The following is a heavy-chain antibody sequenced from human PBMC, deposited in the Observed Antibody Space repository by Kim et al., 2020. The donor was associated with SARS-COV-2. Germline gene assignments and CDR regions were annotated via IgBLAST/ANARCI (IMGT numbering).Heavy chain of an antibody. J-gene: IGHJ5*02. V-gene: IGHV1-24*01. CDR1: GYTLTEVS. CDR3: ATATIFGVANWFDP. CDR2: FDPEDGET. D-gene: IGHD3-3*01. Sequence: ASVKVSCKVSGYTLTEVSIHWVRQAPGKGLEWIGGFDPEDGETIYAQKFQGRVTMTEDTSTDTAYMVLSSLRSEDTAVYYCATATIFGVANWFDPWGQGTLVTVTS.